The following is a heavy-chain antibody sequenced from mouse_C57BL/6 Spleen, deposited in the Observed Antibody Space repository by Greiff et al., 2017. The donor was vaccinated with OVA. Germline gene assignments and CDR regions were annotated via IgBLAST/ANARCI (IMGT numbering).Heavy chain of an antibody. CDR2: INPNYGTT. J-gene: IGHJ2*01. D-gene: IGHD1-1*01. V-gene: IGHV1-39*01. CDR3: ARGGYYGSSDYFDY. Sequence: VQLQQSGPELVKPGASVKISCKASGYSFTDYNMNWVKQSNGKSLEWIGVINPNYGTTSYNQKFKGKATLTVDQSSSTAYMQLNSLTSEDSAVYYRARGGYYGSSDYFDYWGQGTTLTVSS. CDR1: GYSFTDYN.